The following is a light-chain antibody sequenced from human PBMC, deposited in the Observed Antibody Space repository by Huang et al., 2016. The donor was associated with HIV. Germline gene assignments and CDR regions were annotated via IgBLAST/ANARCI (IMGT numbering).Light chain of an antibody. V-gene: IGKV1D-13*01. Sequence: AIQLTQSPSFLSASVGDRVTITCRASQDITDALAWYQQKPGKPPKGLIYDASSLESGGPSRVSGSGSGADFTLTISSLQPEDFATYYCQQFKNYPLTFGGGTKVEVK. CDR3: QQFKNYPLT. J-gene: IGKJ4*01. CDR1: QDITDA. CDR2: DAS.